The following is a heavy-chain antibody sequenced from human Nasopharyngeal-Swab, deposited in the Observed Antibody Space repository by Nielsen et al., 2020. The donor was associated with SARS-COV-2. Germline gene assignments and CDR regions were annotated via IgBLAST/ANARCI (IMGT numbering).Heavy chain of an antibody. Sequence: VRQAPGKGLEWVSYMSRSGGTIYYADSVKGRFTISRDNAQDSLSLQMNSLRAEDTAVYYCARGITMIRGATRYYYGIDVWGQGTTVTVSS. V-gene: IGHV3-48*03. D-gene: IGHD3-10*01. CDR3: ARGITMIRGATRYYYGIDV. J-gene: IGHJ6*02. CDR2: MSRSGGTI.